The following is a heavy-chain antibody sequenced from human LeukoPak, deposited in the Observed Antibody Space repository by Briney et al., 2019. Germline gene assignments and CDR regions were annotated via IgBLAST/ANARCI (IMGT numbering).Heavy chain of an antibody. D-gene: IGHD6-19*01. CDR1: GGSISSSSYY. V-gene: IGHV4-61*02. CDR3: ARGVAVAGTFRYMDV. J-gene: IGHJ6*03. Sequence: NPSETLSLTCTVSGGSISSSSYYWGWIRQPAGKGLEWIGRIYTSGSTNYNPSLKSRVTMSVDTSKNQFSLKLSSVTAADTAVYYCARGVAVAGTFRYMDVWGKGTTVTVSS. CDR2: IYTSGST.